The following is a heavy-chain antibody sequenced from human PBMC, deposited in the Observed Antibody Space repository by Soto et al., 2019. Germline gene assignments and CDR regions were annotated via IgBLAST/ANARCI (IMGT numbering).Heavy chain of an antibody. CDR2: ISWNSGSI. CDR1: GFTFDDYA. D-gene: IGHD2-2*03. Sequence: EVQLVESGGGLVQPGRSLRLSCAASGFTFDDYAMHWVRQAPGKGLEGVSGISWNSGSIGYADSVKGRFTISRDNAKNSLYLQMNSLRAEDTALYYCANDINTGYCSSTSCLKNPRHYGMDVWGQGTPVTVSS. V-gene: IGHV3-9*01. J-gene: IGHJ6*02. CDR3: ANDINTGYCSSTSCLKNPRHYGMDV.